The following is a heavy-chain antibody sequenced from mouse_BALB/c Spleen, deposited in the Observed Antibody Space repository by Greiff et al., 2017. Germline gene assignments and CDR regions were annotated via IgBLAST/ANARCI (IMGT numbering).Heavy chain of an antibody. V-gene: IGHV5-9*03. D-gene: IGHD1-1*01. J-gene: IGHJ2*01. CDR3: ARSGRTAVNYFDY. CDR2: ICSGGGNT. CDR1: GFTFSSYT. Sequence: EVQRVESGGGLVKPGGSLKLSCAASGFTFSSYTMSWVRQTPEKRLEWVATICSGGGNTYYPDSVEGRFTISRDNAKNNLYLQMSSLRSEDTALYYCARSGRTAVNYFDYWGQGTTLTVSS.